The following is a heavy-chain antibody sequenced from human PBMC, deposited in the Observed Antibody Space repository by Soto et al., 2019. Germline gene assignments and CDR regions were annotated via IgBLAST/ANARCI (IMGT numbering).Heavy chain of an antibody. J-gene: IGHJ4*02. Sequence: GASVKVSCKASGGTFRNHVFNWVRQAPGQGLEWMGGIIPIIGTPNYAQKCQGRVTITADASTNTVYLDVSSLRSQDTAVYYCARDLVFRDRNVSHLDYWGQGTLLTVSS. D-gene: IGHD3-16*01. CDR1: GGTFRNHV. V-gene: IGHV1-69*13. CDR3: ARDLVFRDRNVSHLDY. CDR2: IIPIIGTP.